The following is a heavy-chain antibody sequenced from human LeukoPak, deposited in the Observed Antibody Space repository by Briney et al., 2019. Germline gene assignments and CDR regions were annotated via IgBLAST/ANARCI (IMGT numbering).Heavy chain of an antibody. CDR2: INHSGST. CDR1: GGSFSGYY. V-gene: IGHV4-34*01. CDR3: VRDRVGYCSSTSCYPYYYYGMDV. D-gene: IGHD2-2*01. J-gene: IGHJ6*02. Sequence: PSETLSLTCAVYGGSFSGYYWSWIRQPPGKGLEWIGEINHSGSTNYNPSLKSRVTISVDTSKNQFSLKLSSVTAADTAVYYCVRDRVGYCSSTSCYPYYYYGMDVWGQGTTVTVSS.